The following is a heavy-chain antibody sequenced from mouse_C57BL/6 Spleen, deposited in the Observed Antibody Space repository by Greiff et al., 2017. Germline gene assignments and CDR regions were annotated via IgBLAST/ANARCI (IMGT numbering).Heavy chain of an antibody. CDR1: GYSITSGYY. CDR2: ISYDGSN. D-gene: IGHD2-1*01. Sequence: EVKLMESGPGLVKPSQSLSLTCSVTGYSITSGYYWNWIRQFPGNKLEWMGYISYDGSNNYNPSLKNRISITRDTSKNQFFLKLNSVTTEDTATYYCARGGNYEGGAMDYWGQGPSVTVSS. CDR3: ARGGNYEGGAMDY. V-gene: IGHV3-6*01. J-gene: IGHJ4*01.